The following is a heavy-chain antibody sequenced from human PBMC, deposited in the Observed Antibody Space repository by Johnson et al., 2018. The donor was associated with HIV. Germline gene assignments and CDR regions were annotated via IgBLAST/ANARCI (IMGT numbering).Heavy chain of an antibody. CDR3: ARGRIAARPHAFDI. CDR1: GFTLDDYG. Sequence: VQLVESGGGLVQPGRSLRLSCAASGFTLDDYGLSWVRQAPGKGLGWVPGINWNGGRPGYADFVKGGFTISRDNAKNSLYLQMNSLRAEDTALYYCARGRIAARPHAFDIWGQGTMVTVSS. D-gene: IGHD6-6*01. J-gene: IGHJ3*02. V-gene: IGHV3-20*04. CDR2: INWNGGRP.